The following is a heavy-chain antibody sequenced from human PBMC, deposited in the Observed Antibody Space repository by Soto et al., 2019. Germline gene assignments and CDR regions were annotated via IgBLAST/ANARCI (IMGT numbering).Heavy chain of an antibody. CDR2: ISAYNGNT. CDR3: ARDGYYDILTGTQNYGMDV. D-gene: IGHD3-9*01. V-gene: IGHV1-18*01. CDR1: GYTFTSYG. J-gene: IGHJ6*02. Sequence: QVQLVQSGAEVKKPGASVKVSCKASGYTFTSYGISWVRQAPGQGLEWMGWISAYNGNTNYAQKLQGRVTMTTDTSTSTAYMELRSLGSDDTAVYYCARDGYYDILTGTQNYGMDVWGQGTTVTVSS.